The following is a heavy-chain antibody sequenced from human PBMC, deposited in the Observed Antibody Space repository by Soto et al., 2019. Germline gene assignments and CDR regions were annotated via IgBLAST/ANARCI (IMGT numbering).Heavy chain of an antibody. D-gene: IGHD2-15*01. CDR2: ISSGGSST. CDR1: GFSLRDYY. CDR3: ARRGPLNNIEVVPDYFGLDV. Sequence: QEQLVESGGGLVKPGGSLRLSCEVSGFSLRDYYMSWIRQAPGKGLEWVSYISSGGSSTFYTESVKGRFTISRDIAKNSLHLQMNSLRVEDTAVYFCARRGPLNNIEVVPDYFGLDVWGQGTTVTVSS. J-gene: IGHJ6*02. V-gene: IGHV3-11*01.